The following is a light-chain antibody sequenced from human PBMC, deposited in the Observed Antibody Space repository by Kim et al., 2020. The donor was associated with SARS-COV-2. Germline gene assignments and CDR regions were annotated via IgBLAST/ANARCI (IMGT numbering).Light chain of an antibody. CDR1: SIGSKI. CDR2: YDS. Sequence: PGKTARVSWGGNSIGSKIVDWYQQKSGQAPVLVIYYDSDRPSGIPERFSGSNSGNTATLTISRVEAGDEADYYCQVWDSSSDHRVVFGGGTQLTVL. CDR3: QVWDSSSDHRVV. V-gene: IGLV3-21*04. J-gene: IGLJ2*01.